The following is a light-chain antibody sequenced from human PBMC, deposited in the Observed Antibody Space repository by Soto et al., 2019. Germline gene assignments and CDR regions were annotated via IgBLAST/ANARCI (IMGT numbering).Light chain of an antibody. V-gene: IGKV1-39*01. CDR2: AAS. CDR1: QSISSY. CDR3: QQVNGYPRDIT. J-gene: IGKJ4*01. Sequence: DIQMTQSPSSLSASVGYRVTITCRASQSISSYLNWYQQKPGKAPKLLIYAASTLQSGVPSRFSGSGSGTDFTLTISSLQPEDFATYYCQQVNGYPRDITFGGGTKVDIK.